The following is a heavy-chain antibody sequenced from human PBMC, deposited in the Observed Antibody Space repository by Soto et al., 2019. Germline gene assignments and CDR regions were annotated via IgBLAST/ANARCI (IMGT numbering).Heavy chain of an antibody. CDR3: ARDSGTSDD. J-gene: IGHJ4*02. CDR2: IKQDGSER. V-gene: IGHV3-7*01. CDR1: GFTFSTYW. Sequence: GGSLSLSCAASGFTFSTYWMSWVRQAPGKGLEWVANIKQDGSERYYVDSVKGRFTISRDNAKNSLYLQMNSLRAEDTAGDDCARDSGTSDDWGQGNLVTVS. D-gene: IGHD1-1*01.